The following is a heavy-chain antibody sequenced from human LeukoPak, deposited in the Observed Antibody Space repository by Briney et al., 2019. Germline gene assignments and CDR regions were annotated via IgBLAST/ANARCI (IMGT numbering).Heavy chain of an antibody. D-gene: IGHD5-18*01. Sequence: SETLSLTCTVSGGSISSGGYYWSWIRQHPGKGLEWIGYIYYSGSTYYNPSLKSRVTISVDTSKNQFSLKLSSVTAADTAVYYCARGDSGYSYGPDYWGQGTLVTVSS. CDR1: GGSISSGGYY. CDR3: ARGDSGYSYGPDY. CDR2: IYYSGST. V-gene: IGHV4-31*03. J-gene: IGHJ4*02.